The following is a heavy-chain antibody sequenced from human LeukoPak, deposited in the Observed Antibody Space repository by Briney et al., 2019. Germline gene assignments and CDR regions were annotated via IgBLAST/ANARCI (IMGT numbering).Heavy chain of an antibody. CDR2: INSDGSST. Sequence: GGSSRLSCAASGFTFSNYWMHWVRQAPGKGLVWVSHINSDGSSTTYADSVKGRFTITKDNAKNTLYLQMNSLRAEDTAVYYCARDDVVAGTGTFDMWGQGKRVPLFS. D-gene: IGHD6-19*01. J-gene: IGHJ3*02. CDR3: ARDDVVAGTGTFDM. V-gene: IGHV3-74*01. CDR1: GFTFSNYW.